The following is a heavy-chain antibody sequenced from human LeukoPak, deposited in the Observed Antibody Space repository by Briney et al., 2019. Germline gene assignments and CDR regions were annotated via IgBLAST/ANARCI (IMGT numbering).Heavy chain of an antibody. CDR1: GDSISSSTYY. D-gene: IGHD3-3*02. J-gene: IGHJ6*02. Sequence: SETLSLTCTVSGDSISSSTYYWVWIRQPPGKGLEWIGSIYYSGSTYYNPSLKSRVTISVDTSKNQFSLKLSSVTAADTAVYYCARGRTAFLDYYYGMDVWGQGTTVTVSS. CDR2: IYYSGST. V-gene: IGHV4-39*01. CDR3: ARGRTAFLDYYYGMDV.